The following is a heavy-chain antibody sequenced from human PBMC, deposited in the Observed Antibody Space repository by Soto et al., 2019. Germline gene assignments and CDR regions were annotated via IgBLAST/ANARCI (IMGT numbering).Heavy chain of an antibody. J-gene: IGHJ4*02. Sequence: GGSLRLSCVGPGYRFSEYAMAWIRQAPGKGLEWVTGVTSSAIATYYADSVKGRFTISRDSSKNTLSLQMNSLRPEDTALYYCAKATSATCTGSICYSFDYWGQGTLVTVSS. V-gene: IGHV3-23*01. D-gene: IGHD2-21*01. CDR2: VTSSAIAT. CDR3: AKATSATCTGSICYSFDY. CDR1: GYRFSEYA.